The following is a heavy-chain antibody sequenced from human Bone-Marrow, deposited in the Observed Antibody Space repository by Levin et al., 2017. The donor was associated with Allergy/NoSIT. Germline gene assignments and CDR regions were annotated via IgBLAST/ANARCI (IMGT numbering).Heavy chain of an antibody. D-gene: IGHD4-17*01. CDR1: GGSIPSGEYY. V-gene: IGHV4-31*03. CDR2: IYYSGDT. J-gene: IGHJ4*02. CDR3: ARERDYGDSHEIDY. Sequence: SPTLSLTCTVSGGSIPSGEYYWSWIRQAPGKGLEWVGYIYYSGDTYYNPSLKSRLRISVATPGSQFSLRLRSVTAADTAVYYCARERDYGDSHEIDYWGQGTLVTVSS.